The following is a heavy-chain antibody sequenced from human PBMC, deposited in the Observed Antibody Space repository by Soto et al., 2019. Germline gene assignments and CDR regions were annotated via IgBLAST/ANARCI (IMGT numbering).Heavy chain of an antibody. CDR2: ISAYNGNT. Sequence: ASVKVSCKASGYTFTSYGISWVRQAPGQGLEWMGWISAYNGNTNYAQKLQGRVTMTTDTSTSTAYMELGSLRSDDTAVYYCAKALQDYYDSSGYFWWFDPWGQGTLVTVSS. J-gene: IGHJ5*02. CDR1: GYTFTSYG. D-gene: IGHD3-22*01. V-gene: IGHV1-18*04. CDR3: AKALQDYYDSSGYFWWFDP.